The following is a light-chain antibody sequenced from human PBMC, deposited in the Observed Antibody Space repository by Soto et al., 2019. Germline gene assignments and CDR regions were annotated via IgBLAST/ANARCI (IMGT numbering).Light chain of an antibody. Sequence: EILMTQSPATLSVSPGDRATLTCRASQGVSSNLGWYQQNPGQAPRLLIYGASIRATGIPDRFSGSGSGKEFTPTIRSLQSEDFAVYSCKQYNNWPRTFGKGTRWIS. CDR1: QGVSSN. CDR2: GAS. V-gene: IGKV3-15*01. J-gene: IGKJ1*01. CDR3: KQYNNWPRT.